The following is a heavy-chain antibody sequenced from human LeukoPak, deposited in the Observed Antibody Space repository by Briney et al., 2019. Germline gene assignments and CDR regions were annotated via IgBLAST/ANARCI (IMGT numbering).Heavy chain of an antibody. Sequence: SETLSLTCTVSDYYISSGHYWGWIRQPPGKGLEWIGNIHHAGATYHNPSLKSRVTISVDTSKNQFSLKLNSVTAADTAVYYCARQGRYSSSWSRSYYYYYYMDVWGKGTTVTVSS. CDR1: DYYISSGHY. CDR3: ARQGRYSSSWSRSYYYYYYMDV. D-gene: IGHD6-13*01. V-gene: IGHV4-38-2*02. CDR2: IHHAGAT. J-gene: IGHJ6*03.